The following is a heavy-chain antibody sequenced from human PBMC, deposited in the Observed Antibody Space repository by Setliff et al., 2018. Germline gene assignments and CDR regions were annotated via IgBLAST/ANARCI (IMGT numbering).Heavy chain of an antibody. CDR2: MNPNSGNT. J-gene: IGHJ4*02. D-gene: IGHD3-3*01. Sequence: ASVKVSCKASGYTFTSYDINWVRQATGQGLEWMGWMNPNSGNTGYAQKFQGRVTMTRNTSISTAYMDLSSLRFEDTAVYYCARAQSWSGGPYYFDNWGQGTLVSLL. CDR1: GYTFTSYD. V-gene: IGHV1-8*02. CDR3: ARAQSWSGGPYYFDN.